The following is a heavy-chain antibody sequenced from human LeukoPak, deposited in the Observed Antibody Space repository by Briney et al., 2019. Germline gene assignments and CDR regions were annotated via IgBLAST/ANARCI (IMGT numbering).Heavy chain of an antibody. CDR1: GVSISSGDYY. V-gene: IGHV4-30-4*01. CDR3: ASFYDFWSGPCDY. J-gene: IGHJ4*02. D-gene: IGHD3-3*01. Sequence: PSETLSLTCTVSGVSISSGDYYWRWIRQPPGKGLEWIGYIYYSGSTYYNPSLKSRVTISVDTSKNQFSLKLSSVTAADTAVYYCASFYDFWSGPCDYWGQGTLVTVSS. CDR2: IYYSGST.